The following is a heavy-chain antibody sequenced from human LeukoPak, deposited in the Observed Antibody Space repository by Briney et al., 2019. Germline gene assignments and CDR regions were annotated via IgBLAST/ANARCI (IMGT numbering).Heavy chain of an antibody. CDR1: GFTFSSYW. CDR2: IKQDGSEK. D-gene: IGHD4-17*01. Sequence: PGGSLRLSCAASGFTFSSYWMSWVRQAPGKGLEWVANIKQDGSEKYYVDSVKGRFTISRDNSKNTLYLQMNSLRGEDTAVYYCARDWGSMVTTPDYWGQGTLVTVSS. J-gene: IGHJ4*02. V-gene: IGHV3-7*01. CDR3: ARDWGSMVTTPDY.